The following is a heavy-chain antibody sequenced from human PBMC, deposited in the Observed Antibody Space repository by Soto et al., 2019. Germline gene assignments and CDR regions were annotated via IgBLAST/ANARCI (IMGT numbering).Heavy chain of an antibody. D-gene: IGHD4-17*01. Sequence: GASVKVSCKASGYTFTSYGISWVRQAPGQGLEWMGWISAYNGNTNYAQKLQGRVTMTTDTSTSTAYMELRSLRSDDTAVYYCARDHPEDYGDYRPFDYWGQGTLVTVSS. V-gene: IGHV1-18*01. CDR3: ARDHPEDYGDYRPFDY. J-gene: IGHJ4*02. CDR1: GYTFTSYG. CDR2: ISAYNGNT.